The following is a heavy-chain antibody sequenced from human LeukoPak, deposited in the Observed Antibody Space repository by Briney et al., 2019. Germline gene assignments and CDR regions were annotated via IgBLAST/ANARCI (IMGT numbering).Heavy chain of an antibody. CDR1: GGSFSGYY. J-gene: IGHJ4*02. D-gene: IGHD5-18*01. CDR3: ARGLYRDTAMAPFDY. V-gene: IGHV4-34*01. Sequence: SETLSLTCAVYGGSFSGYYWSWIRQPPGKGLEWMGEINHSGSTNYNPSLKSRVTISVDTSKNQFSLKLSSVTAADTAVYYCARGLYRDTAMAPFDYWGQGTLVTVSS. CDR2: INHSGST.